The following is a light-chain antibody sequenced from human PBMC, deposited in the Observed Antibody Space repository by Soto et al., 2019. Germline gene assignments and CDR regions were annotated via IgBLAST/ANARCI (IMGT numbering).Light chain of an antibody. Sequence: EIVMTQSPATLSVSPVERATLSCRASQSVINYLAWYQQKPGQAPRLLIYDTSNRATGIPARFSGSGSGTDFTLTISRLEPEDFAVYYCQQYGSSPWTFGQGTKVDI. CDR1: QSVINY. V-gene: IGKV3-20*01. J-gene: IGKJ1*01. CDR2: DTS. CDR3: QQYGSSPWT.